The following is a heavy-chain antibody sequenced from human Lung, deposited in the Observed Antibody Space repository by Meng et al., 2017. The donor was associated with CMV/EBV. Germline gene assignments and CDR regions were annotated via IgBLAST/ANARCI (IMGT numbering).Heavy chain of an antibody. CDR3: ARSWDGMDV. D-gene: IGHD6-13*01. V-gene: IGHV3-21*01. Sequence: GGSLRLSCAASGFTFSAYAMNSVRQAPGKGLEWVTSISTTSTYIYYADSVKGRFTISRDNAQNSVYLQMNRLSAEDTGVYYFARSWDGMDVWGPGTPVNGSS. CDR1: GFTFSAYA. J-gene: IGHJ6*01. CDR2: ISTTSTYI.